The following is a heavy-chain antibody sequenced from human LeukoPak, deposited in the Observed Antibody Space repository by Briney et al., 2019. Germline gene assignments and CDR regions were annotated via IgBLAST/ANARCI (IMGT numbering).Heavy chain of an antibody. J-gene: IGHJ3*02. D-gene: IGHD1-26*01. Sequence: VASVKVSCKASGGSFNSYGINWVRQAPGQGLEWMGGIIPIFGTANYAQKFQGRVTITADESTSTAYMELSSLRSEDTAVYYCAREGASDDAFDIWGQGTMVTVSS. CDR3: AREGASDDAFDI. CDR1: GGSFNSYG. V-gene: IGHV1-69*13. CDR2: IIPIFGTA.